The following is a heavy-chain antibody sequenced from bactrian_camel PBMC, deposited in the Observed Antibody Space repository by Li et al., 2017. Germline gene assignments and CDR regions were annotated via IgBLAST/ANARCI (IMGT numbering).Heavy chain of an antibody. D-gene: IGHD4*01. CDR3: TSPGLTPKIATMWPGLRFVY. CDR2: ITANGGRT. V-gene: IGHV3S60*01. Sequence: VQLVESGGGSVQTGGSLRLSCAASRDTVDNFCMGWFRQAPGKGLEWVSRITANGGRTDYVDFVKGRFTISIDNAKKTVYLQMNSLKSEDTALYYCTSPGLTPKIATMWPGLRFVYWGQGTQVTVS. CDR1: RDTVDNFC. J-gene: IGHJ6*01.